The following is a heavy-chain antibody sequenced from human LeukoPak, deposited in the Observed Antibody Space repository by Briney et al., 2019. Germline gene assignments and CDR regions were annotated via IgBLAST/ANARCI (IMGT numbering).Heavy chain of an antibody. CDR3: ARGQDIVAVSLFWYYYYMDV. CDR2: INPNSGGT. J-gene: IGHJ6*03. CDR1: GYTFTGYY. D-gene: IGHD2-2*01. Sequence: ASVKVSCKASGYTFTGYYMHWVRQAPGQGLEWMGWINPNSGGTNYAQKFQGRVTMTRDTSISTAYMELSRLRSDDTAVYYCARGQDIVAVSLFWYYYYMDVWGKGTTVTVSS. V-gene: IGHV1-2*02.